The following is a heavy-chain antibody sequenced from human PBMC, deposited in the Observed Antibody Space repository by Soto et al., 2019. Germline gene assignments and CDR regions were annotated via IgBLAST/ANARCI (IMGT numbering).Heavy chain of an antibody. Sequence: EVQLLESGGGLVQPGGSLRLSCAASGFTFSSYAMSWVRQAPGKGLEWVSAISGSGGSTYYADSVKGRFTISRDNSKNTLSLQMNSLRAEDTAVYYCAKPSVPRPRKTVNFDFWGQGTLVTVSS. D-gene: IGHD4-17*01. CDR2: ISGSGGST. CDR3: AKPSVPRPRKTVNFDF. CDR1: GFTFSSYA. V-gene: IGHV3-23*01. J-gene: IGHJ5*01.